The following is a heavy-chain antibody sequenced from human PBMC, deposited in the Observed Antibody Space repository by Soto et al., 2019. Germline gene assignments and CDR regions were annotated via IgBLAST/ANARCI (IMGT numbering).Heavy chain of an antibody. V-gene: IGHV4-59*01. CDR1: GGSISSYY. J-gene: IGHJ4*02. CDR2: IYYSGST. D-gene: IGHD5-12*01. CDR3: ARVFGYSGYDSTSYFDY. Sequence: SETLSLTCTVSGGSISSYYWSWIRQPPGKGLEWIGYIYYSGSTNYNPSLKSRVTISVDTSKNQFSLKLSSVTAADTAVFYCARVFGYSGYDSTSYFDYWGQGTLVTVSS.